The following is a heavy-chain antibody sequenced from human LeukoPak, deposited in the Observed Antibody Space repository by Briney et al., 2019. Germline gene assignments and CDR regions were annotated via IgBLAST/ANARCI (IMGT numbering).Heavy chain of an antibody. Sequence: GGSLRLSCRASGFTFSSYAMSWVRQAPGKGLEWVSGISGSGGTTSYADSVKGRFTISRDNSENTLFLQMSSLRVEDTAVYHCAKDRSGYDYYGQYYFDYWGLGTLVTVSS. CDR3: AKDRSGYDYYGQYYFDY. CDR1: GFTFSSYA. CDR2: ISGSGGTT. J-gene: IGHJ4*02. V-gene: IGHV3-23*01. D-gene: IGHD5-12*01.